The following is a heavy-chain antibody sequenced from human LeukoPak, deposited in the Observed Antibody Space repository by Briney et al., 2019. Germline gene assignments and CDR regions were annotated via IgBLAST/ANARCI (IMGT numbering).Heavy chain of an antibody. V-gene: IGHV3-30*04. J-gene: IGHJ4*02. Sequence: GGSLRLSCAASGFTFSSYAMPWVRQAPGKGLEWVAVISYDGSNKYYADSVKGRFTISRDNSKNTLYLQMNSLRAEDTAVYYCARAGEGRYSSGWYSLAIDYWGQGTLVTVSS. CDR1: GFTFSSYA. D-gene: IGHD6-19*01. CDR2: ISYDGSNK. CDR3: ARAGEGRYSSGWYSLAIDY.